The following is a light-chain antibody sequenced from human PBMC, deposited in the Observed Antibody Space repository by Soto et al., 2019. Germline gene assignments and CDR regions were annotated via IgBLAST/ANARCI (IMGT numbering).Light chain of an antibody. V-gene: IGKV3-20*01. CDR2: GAS. CDR1: QTISKNY. J-gene: IGKJ1*01. Sequence: EIVLTQSPGTLSLSPGERATLSCRASQTISKNYLAWYQQKPGQAPRLLIYGASSRATGIPDRFSGSGSGTDFTLTISRLEPEDFAVYYCQPYDSSRTFGQGTEVEIK. CDR3: QPYDSSRT.